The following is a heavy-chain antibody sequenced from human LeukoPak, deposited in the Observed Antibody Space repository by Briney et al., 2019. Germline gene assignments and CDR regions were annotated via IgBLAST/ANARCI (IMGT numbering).Heavy chain of an antibody. Sequence: GGSLRLSSAVSGFTFSDYSMGWIRQAPGKGLEWISYISRNGSTTYYADSVKGRFTISRDNARKSLYLQMNSLRAEDTAVYYCARRLYDSGSHSFDSWGQGTLVTVSS. D-gene: IGHD3-10*01. V-gene: IGHV3-11*01. CDR3: ARRLYDSGSHSFDS. J-gene: IGHJ4*02. CDR2: ISRNGSTT. CDR1: GFTFSDYS.